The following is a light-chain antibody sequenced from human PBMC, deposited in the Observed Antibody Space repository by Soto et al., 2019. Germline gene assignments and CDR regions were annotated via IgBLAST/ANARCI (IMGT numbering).Light chain of an antibody. CDR3: QQSYATPGT. J-gene: IGKJ1*01. CDR2: ATS. Sequence: DIRMTQSPSSLSASVGDRVTITCRASQSVNKYLNWYQHKPGKAPRLLIYATSTLHSGVPSRFSGGGLGTYFTLTISSLQPEDFATYYCQQSYATPGTFGQGTEV. V-gene: IGKV1-39*01. CDR1: QSVNKY.